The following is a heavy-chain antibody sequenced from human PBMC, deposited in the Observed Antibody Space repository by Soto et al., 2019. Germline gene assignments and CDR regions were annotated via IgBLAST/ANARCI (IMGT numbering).Heavy chain of an antibody. D-gene: IGHD2-8*01. Sequence: QVQLQESGPGLVKPSETLSLTCNVSGRSMISYYWSWVRQAAGKGLEGIGRVYTGGNTNYNPPLKSRHTMSADTSKRQFPPKQASVTAADTADYNCAREGNGRHFFFDSWGQGALVTVSS. CDR3: AREGNGRHFFFDS. CDR2: VYTGGNT. V-gene: IGHV4-4*07. J-gene: IGHJ4*02. CDR1: GRSMISYY.